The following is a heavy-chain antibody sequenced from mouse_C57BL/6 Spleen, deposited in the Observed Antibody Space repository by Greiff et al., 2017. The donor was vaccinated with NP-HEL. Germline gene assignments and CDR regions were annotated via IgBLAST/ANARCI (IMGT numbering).Heavy chain of an antibody. J-gene: IGHJ2*01. V-gene: IGHV1-55*01. D-gene: IGHD1-1*01. Sequence: QVQLKESGAELVKPGASVKMSCKASGYTFTSYWITWVKQRPGQGLEWIGDIYPGSGSTNYNEKFKSKATLTVDTSSSTAYMQLSSLTSEDSAVYYCARGGEGSSLDYWGQGTTLTVSS. CDR2: IYPGSGST. CDR3: ARGGEGSSLDY. CDR1: GYTFTSYW.